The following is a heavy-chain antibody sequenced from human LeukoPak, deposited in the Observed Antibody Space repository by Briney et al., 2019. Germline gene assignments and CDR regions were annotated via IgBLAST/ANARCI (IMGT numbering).Heavy chain of an antibody. Sequence: PSETLSLTCAVYGGSFGGYYWSWIRQPPGKGLEWIGEINHSGSTNYNPSLKSRVTISVDTSKNQFSLKLSSVTAADTAVYYCARQKWWDGYNFDYWGQGTLVTVSS. D-gene: IGHD5-24*01. CDR3: ARQKWWDGYNFDY. V-gene: IGHV4-34*01. J-gene: IGHJ4*02. CDR1: GGSFGGYY. CDR2: INHSGST.